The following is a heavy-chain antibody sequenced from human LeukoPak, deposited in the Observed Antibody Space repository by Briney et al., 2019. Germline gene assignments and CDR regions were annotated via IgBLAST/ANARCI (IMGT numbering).Heavy chain of an antibody. CDR3: ARDQRLVGAATDY. J-gene: IGHJ4*02. CDR2: ISSSSSYI. CDR1: GFTFRTYS. Sequence: GGSLRLSCAASGFTFRTYSMNWVRQAPGKGLEWVSSISSSSSYIYYADSVKGRFTISRDNAKNSLYLQMNSLRAEDTAVYYCARDQRLVGAATDYWGQGTLVTVSS. V-gene: IGHV3-21*01. D-gene: IGHD1-26*01.